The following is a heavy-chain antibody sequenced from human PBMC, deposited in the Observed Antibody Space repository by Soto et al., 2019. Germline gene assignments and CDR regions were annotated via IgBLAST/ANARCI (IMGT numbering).Heavy chain of an antibody. CDR3: ARVLYYGSGSYSPYGMDV. V-gene: IGHV1-69*01. Sequence: QVQLVQSGAEVKKPGSSVKVSCKTSGVSFNNNGIGWVRQAPGHGLEWMGGVSPPFRTSNYARKFQGRISITADASTGTVNMELSSLTSEDTVQNYCARVLYYGSGSYSPYGMDVWGQGTTVTVSS. CDR1: GVSFNNNG. CDR2: VSPPFRTS. J-gene: IGHJ6*02. D-gene: IGHD3-10*01.